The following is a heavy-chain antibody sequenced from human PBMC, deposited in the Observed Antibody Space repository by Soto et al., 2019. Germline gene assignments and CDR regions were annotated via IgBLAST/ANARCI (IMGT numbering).Heavy chain of an antibody. Sequence: QVQLVQSGAEVKKPGSSAKVSCKASGGTFSSYAISWVRQAPGQGPEWMGGIIPIFGTANYAQKFQGRVTITADESTSTAYMELSSLRSEDTAVYYCAREGGIVGATGHVGWFDPWGQGTLVTVSS. V-gene: IGHV1-69*12. J-gene: IGHJ5*02. D-gene: IGHD1-26*01. CDR2: IIPIFGTA. CDR1: GGTFSSYA. CDR3: AREGGIVGATGHVGWFDP.